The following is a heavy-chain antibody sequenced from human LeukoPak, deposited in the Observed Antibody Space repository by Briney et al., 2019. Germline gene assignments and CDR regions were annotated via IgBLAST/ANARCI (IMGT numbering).Heavy chain of an antibody. Sequence: SVKVSCKASGGTFSSYAISWVRQAPGQGLEWMGGIIPIFGTANYAQKFQGRVTITADKSTSTAYMELSSLRSEDTAVYYCARDLSGDGLTAPFDYWGQGTLVTVSS. CDR3: ARDLSGDGLTAPFDY. CDR1: GGTFSSYA. J-gene: IGHJ4*02. V-gene: IGHV1-69*06. D-gene: IGHD1-1*01. CDR2: IIPIFGTA.